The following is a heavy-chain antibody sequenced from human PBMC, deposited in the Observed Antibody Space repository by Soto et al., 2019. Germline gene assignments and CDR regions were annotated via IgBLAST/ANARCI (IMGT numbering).Heavy chain of an antibody. CDR3: GDIDGQWLVSFDS. D-gene: IGHD6-19*01. CDR1: GFSFSDYY. J-gene: IGHJ4*02. V-gene: IGHV3-11*01. Sequence: PAGSLRLSCAASGFSFSDYYMSWIRQSPGKGLEWVSYISSSGSTIYYPSSLKGLFTITSDNAKNSLHLKITSLRADNTVVYYSGDIDGQWLVSFDSWGQGTLVTVSS. CDR2: ISSSGSTI.